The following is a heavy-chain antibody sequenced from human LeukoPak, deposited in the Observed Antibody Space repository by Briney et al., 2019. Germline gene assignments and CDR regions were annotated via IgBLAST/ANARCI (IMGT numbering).Heavy chain of an antibody. CDR3: ARSFPILVGTYFDY. D-gene: IGHD1-26*01. Sequence: GASVKVSCKASGGTFSSYAISWVRQAPGQGLEWMGGIIPIFGTANYAQKFQGRVTITADKSTSTACMELSSLRSEDTAVYYCARSFPILVGTYFDYWGQGTLVTVSS. J-gene: IGHJ4*02. V-gene: IGHV1-69*06. CDR2: IIPIFGTA. CDR1: GGTFSSYA.